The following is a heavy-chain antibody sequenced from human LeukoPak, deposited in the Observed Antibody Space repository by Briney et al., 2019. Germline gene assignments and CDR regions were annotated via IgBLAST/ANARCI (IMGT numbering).Heavy chain of an antibody. CDR1: GYRFADYW. J-gene: IGHJ2*01. CDR2: IYPGDSDT. V-gene: IGHV5-51*01. Sequence: GESLKISCKGSGYRFADYWIGWVRQMPGKGLEWMGIIYPGDSDTRYSPSFQGQVTISADKSISTAYLQWSSLKASDTAMYYCARLLGSSSWDYWYFDLWGRGTLVTVSS. CDR3: ARLLGSSSWDYWYFDL. D-gene: IGHD6-13*01.